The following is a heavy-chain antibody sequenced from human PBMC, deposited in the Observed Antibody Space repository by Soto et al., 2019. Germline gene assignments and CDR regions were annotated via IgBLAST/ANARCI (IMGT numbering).Heavy chain of an antibody. CDR3: SKDRIQDCTSTSCCRGGDS. V-gene: IGHV3-23*01. Sequence: EVQLLESGGGLVQPGGSLRLSCVASGFNFNFYAMSWVRRAPGKGLEWVSAISGSGSGTFYSDSVKGRFTISRDNPKNTLFLEMNSLRPEDAAVYYCSKDRIQDCTSTSCCRGGDSSGQRTLLTVSS. D-gene: IGHD2-2*01. J-gene: IGHJ5*01. CDR2: ISGSGSGT. CDR1: GFNFNFYA.